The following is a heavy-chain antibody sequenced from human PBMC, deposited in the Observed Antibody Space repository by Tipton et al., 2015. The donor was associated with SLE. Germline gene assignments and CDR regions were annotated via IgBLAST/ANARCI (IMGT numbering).Heavy chain of an antibody. J-gene: IGHJ4*02. CDR3: ARVIATEDY. Sequence: LRLSCSVSGGSVTSHYWSWIRQPPGKGLEWIGEINHSGSTNYNPSLKSRVTISVDTSKNQFSLKLSSVTAADTAVYYCARVIATEDYWGQGTLVTVSS. CDR2: INHSGST. CDR1: GGSVTSHY. V-gene: IGHV4-34*01. D-gene: IGHD3-16*02.